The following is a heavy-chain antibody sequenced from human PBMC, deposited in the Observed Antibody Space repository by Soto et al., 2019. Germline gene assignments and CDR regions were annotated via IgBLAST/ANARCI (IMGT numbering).Heavy chain of an antibody. CDR1: GFTFSSYW. CDR2: IKQDGSEK. D-gene: IGHD2-2*01. Sequence: PGGSLRLSCAASGFTFSSYWMSWVRQAPGKGLEWVANIKQDGSEKYYVDSVKGRFTISRDNAKNSLYLQMNSLRAEDTAVYYCARDHPGGSTSWYVSGVNWFDPWGQGTLVTVSS. V-gene: IGHV3-7*01. CDR3: ARDHPGGSTSWYVSGVNWFDP. J-gene: IGHJ5*02.